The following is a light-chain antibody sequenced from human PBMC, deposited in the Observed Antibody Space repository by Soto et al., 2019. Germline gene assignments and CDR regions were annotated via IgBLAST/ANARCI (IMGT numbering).Light chain of an antibody. J-gene: IGKJ2*01. CDR1: QSVSSN. CDR3: QQYNNWPRT. CDR2: GAS. Sequence: EIVMTQSPATLSVSPGERATVSCRASQSVSSNLAWYQQKPGQAPMLLIYGASTRATGIPARFSGSGSGTEFTLTSGSLQSEDFAVYYCQQYNNWPRTFGQGTKLEIK. V-gene: IGKV3-15*01.